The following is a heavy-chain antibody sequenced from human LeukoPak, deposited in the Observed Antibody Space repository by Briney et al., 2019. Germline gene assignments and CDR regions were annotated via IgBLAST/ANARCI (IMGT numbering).Heavy chain of an antibody. Sequence: GGSLRLSCAASGFTFSSYAMSWVRQAPGKGLEWVSAISGSGGSTYYADSVKGRFTISRDNSKNTLYLQMNSLRAEDTAVYYCARVFPPRITIFGVVIRGMSYYYYMDVWGKGTTVTVSS. CDR3: ARVFPPRITIFGVVIRGMSYYYYMDV. D-gene: IGHD3-3*01. CDR1: GFTFSSYA. CDR2: ISGSGGST. V-gene: IGHV3-23*01. J-gene: IGHJ6*03.